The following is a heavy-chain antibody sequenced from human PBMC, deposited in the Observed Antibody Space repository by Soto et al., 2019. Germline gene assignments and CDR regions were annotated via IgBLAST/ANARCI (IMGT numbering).Heavy chain of an antibody. CDR2: INHSGST. Sequence: QVQLQQWGAGLLKPSETLSLTCAVYGGSFSGYYWSWIRQPPGKGLEWIGEINHSGSTNYNPSLKSRVTISVDTSKNQFSLKLSSVTAADTAVYYCARDYDSSGLKGLKLFDYWGQGTLVTVSS. CDR1: GGSFSGYY. D-gene: IGHD3-22*01. V-gene: IGHV4-34*01. J-gene: IGHJ4*02. CDR3: ARDYDSSGLKGLKLFDY.